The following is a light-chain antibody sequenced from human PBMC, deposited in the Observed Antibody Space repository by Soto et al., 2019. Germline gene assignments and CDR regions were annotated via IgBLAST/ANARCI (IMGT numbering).Light chain of an antibody. V-gene: IGLV1-44*01. CDR1: SSNIGSNP. CDR3: AAWDGRLKGVV. CDR2: SNS. Sequence: QSVLTQPPSASGTPGQRVTISCSGSSSNIGSNPVSWYQQLPGTAPNLLIYSNSQRPSGVPDRFSGSKSGTSASLSISGLQSDDEADYYCAAWDGRLKGVVFGGGTKLTV. J-gene: IGLJ3*02.